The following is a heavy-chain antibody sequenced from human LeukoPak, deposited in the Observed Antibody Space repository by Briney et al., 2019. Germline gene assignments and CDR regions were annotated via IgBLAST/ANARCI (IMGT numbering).Heavy chain of an antibody. CDR3: AKGGYSGYEPFDY. CDR2: ISGSGGST. CDR1: GFTFSSYA. Sequence: GGSLRLSCAASGFTFSSYAMSWVRQAPGKGLEWVSAISGSGGSTYYADSVKGRFTISKDNSKNTLYLQMNSLRAEDTAVYYCAKGGYSGYEPFDYWGQGTLVTVSS. V-gene: IGHV3-23*01. J-gene: IGHJ4*02. D-gene: IGHD5-12*01.